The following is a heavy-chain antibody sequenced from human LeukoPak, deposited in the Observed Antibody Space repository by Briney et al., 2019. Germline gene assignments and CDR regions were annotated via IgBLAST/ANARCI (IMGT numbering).Heavy chain of an antibody. J-gene: IGHJ5*02. CDR1: GFTFSSYG. Sequence: GGSLRLSCAASGFTFSSYGMHWVRQAPGKGLEWVAVISYGGSNKYYADSVKGRFTISRDNSKNTLYLQMNSLRAEDTAVYYCAKDLSLRSSGYAPWGQGTLVTVSS. CDR2: ISYGGSNK. CDR3: AKDLSLRSSGYAP. D-gene: IGHD3-22*01. V-gene: IGHV3-30*18.